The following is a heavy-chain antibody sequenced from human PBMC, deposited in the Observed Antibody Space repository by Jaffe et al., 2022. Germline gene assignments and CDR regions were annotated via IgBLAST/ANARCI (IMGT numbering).Heavy chain of an antibody. Sequence: QITLKESGPTLVKPTQTLTLTCTYSGFSLTTNAVLVGWVRQPPGKAPEWLAFIYGNDDKRYSPSLRTRLTITKDTSRRQVVLTMTNMDPIETGTYYCIHRTTVTEVDDWGQGTLVTVSS. J-gene: IGHJ4*02. D-gene: IGHD4-17*01. CDR2: IYGNDDK. CDR1: GFSLTTNAVL. CDR3: IHRTTVTEVDD. V-gene: IGHV2-5*04.